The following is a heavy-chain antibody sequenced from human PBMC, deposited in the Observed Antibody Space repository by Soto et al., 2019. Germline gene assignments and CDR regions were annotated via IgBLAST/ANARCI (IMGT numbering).Heavy chain of an antibody. Sequence: QVPLVQSGAEVKKPGASVKVSCKASGYTFTSYAMHWVRQAPGQRLEWMGWINAGNGNTKYSQKFQGRVTITRDTSASTAYMELSSLRSEDTAVYYCARDWPSDYYRGNFDYWGQGTLVTVSS. CDR2: INAGNGNT. V-gene: IGHV1-3*01. CDR3: ARDWPSDYYRGNFDY. CDR1: GYTFTSYA. D-gene: IGHD2-21*02. J-gene: IGHJ4*02.